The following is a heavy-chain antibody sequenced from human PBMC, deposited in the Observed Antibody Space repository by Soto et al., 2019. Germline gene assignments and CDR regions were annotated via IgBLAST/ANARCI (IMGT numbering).Heavy chain of an antibody. V-gene: IGHV4-34*01. CDR1: GGSFSGYY. J-gene: IGHJ4*02. CDR3: ARDKITGLFAY. D-gene: IGHD2-8*02. CDR2: INHSGST. Sequence: QVQLQQWGAGLLKPSETLSLTCAVYGGSFSGYYWTWIRQPPGTGLEWIGEINHSGSTNYNPSLKSRVPISLDTSKTQFSPKLTSVTAADTAVYYCARDKITGLFAYWGQGTLVTVSS.